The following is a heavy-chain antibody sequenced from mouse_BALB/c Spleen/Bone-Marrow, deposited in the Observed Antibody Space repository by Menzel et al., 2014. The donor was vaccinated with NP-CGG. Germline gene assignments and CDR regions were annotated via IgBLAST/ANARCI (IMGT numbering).Heavy chain of an antibody. CDR3: ARGGYGNCGRFAY. Sequence: QVQLQQSGAELVRPGASVKLSCKASGYTFTSYWMNWVKQRPERGLEWIGRIDPYDSETHYNQKSKDKAIVTVDKSSSTAYMQLSSQTSEDSAVYYCARGGYGNCGRFAYWGQGTLVTVSA. J-gene: IGHJ3*01. V-gene: IGHV1-52*01. CDR1: GYTFTSYW. CDR2: IDPYDSET. D-gene: IGHD2-10*02.